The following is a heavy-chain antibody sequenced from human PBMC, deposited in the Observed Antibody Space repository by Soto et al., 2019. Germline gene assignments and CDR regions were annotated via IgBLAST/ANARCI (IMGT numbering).Heavy chain of an antibody. CDR1: GGSIRSDPYY. D-gene: IGHD4-17*01. V-gene: IGHV4-31*03. CDR2: TYYRENT. CDR3: ARVPFGDYHFDL. J-gene: IGHJ4*02. Sequence: QVQLQESGPGLVKPSQTLSLTCSVSGGSIRSDPYYWSWIRQQPDKGLEWIGYTYYRENTYYNPSLKSRVTLSVDASKNQFSLTLGFVTAADTAVYYCARVPFGDYHFDLWGQGTLVTVSS.